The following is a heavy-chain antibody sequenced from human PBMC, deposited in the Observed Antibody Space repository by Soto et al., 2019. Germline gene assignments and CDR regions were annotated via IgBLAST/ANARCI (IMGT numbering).Heavy chain of an antibody. CDR1: GGSISSYY. CDR3: ARHLGEGYFDY. V-gene: IGHV4-59*08. CDR2: IYYSGST. J-gene: IGHJ4*02. Sequence: SETLSPTCTVSGGSISSYYWSWIRQPPGKGLEWIGYIYYSGSTNYNPSLKSRVTISVDTSKNQFSLKLSSVTAADTAVYYCARHLGEGYFDYWGQGTLVTVSS.